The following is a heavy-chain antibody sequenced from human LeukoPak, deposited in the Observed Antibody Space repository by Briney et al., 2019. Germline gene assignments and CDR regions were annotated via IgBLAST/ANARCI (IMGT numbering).Heavy chain of an antibody. V-gene: IGHV1-18*04. J-gene: IGHJ6*03. CDR3: ARLDSGYDGTFPPYYYYYMDV. D-gene: IGHD5-12*01. CDR1: GYTFTGYY. CDR2: ISAYNGNT. Sequence: ASVKVSCKASGYTFTGYYMHWVRQAPGQGLEWMGWISAYNGNTNYAQKLQGRVTMTTDTSTSTAYMELRSLRSDDTAVYYCARLDSGYDGTFPPYYYYYMDVWGKGTTVTVSS.